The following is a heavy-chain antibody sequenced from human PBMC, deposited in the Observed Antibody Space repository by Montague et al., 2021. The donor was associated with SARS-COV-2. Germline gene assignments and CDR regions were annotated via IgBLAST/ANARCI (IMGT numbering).Heavy chain of an antibody. D-gene: IGHD6-13*01. J-gene: IGHJ4*02. CDR1: GFTVTSNY. CDR3: AREDVRGGTSWYLY. V-gene: IGHV3-66*02. CDR2: IFSDGSR. Sequence: SLRLSCAASGFTVTSNYMNWVRQAPGKGLQWVSTIFSDGSRWYTDSVEGRFTISRDNSKNTAPFQMNSLRVEDTAVYFCAREDVRGGTSWYLYWGQGTLVTVSS.